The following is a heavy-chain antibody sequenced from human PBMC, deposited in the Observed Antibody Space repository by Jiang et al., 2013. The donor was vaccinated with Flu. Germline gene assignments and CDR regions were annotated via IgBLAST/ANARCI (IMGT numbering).Heavy chain of an antibody. CDR1: GASISNSNFY. D-gene: IGHD2-21*02. J-gene: IGHJ4*02. CDR3: ARARMRVLTTITYYFDS. CDR2: IHYTGSA. V-gene: IGHV4-39*07. Sequence: GSGLVKPSETLSLTRTISGASISNSNFYWGWVRQPPGKGLEWIGSIHYTGSAYYNPSLKSRVTISVDTSKNQFSLRLSSVTAADTAVYYCARARMRVLTTITYYFDSWGLGTLVTVSS.